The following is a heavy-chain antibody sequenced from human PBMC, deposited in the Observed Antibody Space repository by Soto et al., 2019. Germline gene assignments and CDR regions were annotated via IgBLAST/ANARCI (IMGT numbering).Heavy chain of an antibody. D-gene: IGHD6-13*01. J-gene: IGHJ5*02. CDR3: ARDLVAEAGTPPIWFDP. Sequence: PSETLPLTCAVYGGSFSGYYWSWIRQPPGKGLEWIGEINHSGSTNYNPSLKSRATISVDTSKNQFSLKLTSVTAADTAVYYCARDLVAEAGTPPIWFDPGGQGTLVTVSS. V-gene: IGHV4-34*01. CDR1: GGSFSGYY. CDR2: INHSGST.